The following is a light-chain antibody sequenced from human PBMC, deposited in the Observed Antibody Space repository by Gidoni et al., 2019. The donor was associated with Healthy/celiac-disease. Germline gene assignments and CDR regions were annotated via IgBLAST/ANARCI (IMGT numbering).Light chain of an antibody. CDR2: AAS. V-gene: IGKV1-39*01. CDR3: QQSYSTPT. Sequence: DIQMTQSPSSLSASVGDRVTITCRASQSISSYLNWYQQKPGKAPKLLIYAASSLQSGVPSRFRGSGSWSDFTLTISSLQPEDFATYYCQQSYSTPTFGQXTKVEIK. J-gene: IGKJ1*01. CDR1: QSISSY.